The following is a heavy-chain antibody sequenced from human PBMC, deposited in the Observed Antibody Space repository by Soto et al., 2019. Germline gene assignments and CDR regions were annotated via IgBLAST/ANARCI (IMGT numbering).Heavy chain of an antibody. Sequence: SETLSLTXPVSGGSIGSGGYYWSWIRQHPGKGLEWIGYIYYSGSTYYNPSLKSRVTISVDTSKNQFSLKLSSVTAADTAVYYCARVRGGGPFDDWGQGTLVTVSS. CDR3: ARVRGGGPFDD. D-gene: IGHD1-26*01. V-gene: IGHV4-31*02. CDR2: IYYSGST. J-gene: IGHJ4*02. CDR1: GGSIGSGGYY.